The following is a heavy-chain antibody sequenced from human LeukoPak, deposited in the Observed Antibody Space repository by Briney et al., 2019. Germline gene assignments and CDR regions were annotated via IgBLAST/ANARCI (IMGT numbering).Heavy chain of an antibody. V-gene: IGHV4-39*01. Sequence: SETLSLTCTVPGGSISSSSYYWGWIRQPPGKGLEWIGSIYYSGSTYCNPSLKSRVTISVDTSKNQFSLKLSSVTAADTAVYYCARIVGASDYWGQGTLVTVSS. CDR2: IYYSGST. D-gene: IGHD1-26*01. CDR1: GGSISSSSYY. J-gene: IGHJ4*02. CDR3: ARIVGASDY.